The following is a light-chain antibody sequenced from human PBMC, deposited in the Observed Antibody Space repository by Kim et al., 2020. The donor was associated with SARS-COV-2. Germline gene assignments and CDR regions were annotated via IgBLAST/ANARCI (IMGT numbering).Light chain of an antibody. Sequence: PGERVTPSCRASQSVNSNLAWYQQKPGQAPRLLIYAASARATGLRARFSGSGSGTQFTLTISGLQSDDYAIYYCQQYNQWPPWTFGQGTKVDIK. J-gene: IGKJ1*01. CDR3: QQYNQWPPWT. V-gene: IGKV3-15*01. CDR1: QSVNSN. CDR2: AAS.